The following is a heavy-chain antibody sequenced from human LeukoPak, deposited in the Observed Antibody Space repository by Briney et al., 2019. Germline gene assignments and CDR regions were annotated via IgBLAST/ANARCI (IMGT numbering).Heavy chain of an antibody. Sequence: GGSLRLSCAASGFTFSSYAMHWVRQAPGKGLEWVAGISYDGSNKYYADSVKGRFTISRDDSKNTLYLQMNSLRAEDTAVYYCARGGVAAAIQRGEGNFDYWGQGTLVTVSS. CDR1: GFTFSSYA. D-gene: IGHD2-2*02. CDR3: ARGGVAAAIQRGEGNFDY. J-gene: IGHJ4*02. CDR2: ISYDGSNK. V-gene: IGHV3-30-3*01.